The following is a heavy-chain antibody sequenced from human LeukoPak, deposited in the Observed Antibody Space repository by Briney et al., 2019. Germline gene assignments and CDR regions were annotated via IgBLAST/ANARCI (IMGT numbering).Heavy chain of an antibody. CDR1: GYSFSTYW. CDR2: MYPDDSDI. V-gene: IGHV5-51*01. Sequence: GESLKISWKSSGYSFSTYWIGWVRQMPGKGLEWMGLMYPDDSDIKYSPSFEGQVTFSADKSINTAYLQWSSLKASDTAMYYCARRPPEYYYDSSGQSYYYYYMDVWGKGTTVTVSS. D-gene: IGHD3-22*01. J-gene: IGHJ6*03. CDR3: ARRPPEYYYDSSGQSYYYYYMDV.